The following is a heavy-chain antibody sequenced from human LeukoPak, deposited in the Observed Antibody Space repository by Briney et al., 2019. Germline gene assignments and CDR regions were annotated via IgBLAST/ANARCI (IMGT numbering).Heavy chain of an antibody. CDR2: INPSGGST. Sequence: GASVKVSCKASGYTFTSYYMDWVRQAPGQGLEWMGIINPSGGSTSYAQKFQGRVTMTRDTSTSTVYMELSSLRSEDTAVYYCAREKVGATFREPFDYWGQGTLVTVSS. CDR1: GYTFTSYY. CDR3: AREKVGATFREPFDY. V-gene: IGHV1-46*01. D-gene: IGHD1-26*01. J-gene: IGHJ4*02.